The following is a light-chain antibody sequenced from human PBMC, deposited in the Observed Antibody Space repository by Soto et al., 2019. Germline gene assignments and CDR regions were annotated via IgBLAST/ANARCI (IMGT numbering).Light chain of an antibody. CDR1: ESVASNY. V-gene: IGKV3-20*01. J-gene: IGKJ1*01. CDR3: QQYGSSPWT. Sequence: EIVLTQSPGTLSLSPGETATLSCRASESVASNYLAWYQQKPGQAPSLLMYGASSRATGIPDRFSGSGSGTDFTLSITRLQPEDCAVYYCQQYGSSPWTSGQGTKVEIK. CDR2: GAS.